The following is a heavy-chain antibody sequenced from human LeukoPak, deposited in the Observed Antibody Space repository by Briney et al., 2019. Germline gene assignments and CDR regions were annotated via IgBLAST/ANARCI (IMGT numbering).Heavy chain of an antibody. D-gene: IGHD3-16*02. CDR1: GFTFNTYA. Sequence: GGSLRLSCAASGFTFNTYAMSWVRRTPGKGLEWVSAVSGSGGSTYSADSVQGRFTISRDNSKNTLYLQMDSLRAEDTAIYYCARGVGYDYIWGSYRFDYWGQGTLVTVSS. J-gene: IGHJ4*02. CDR2: VSGSGGST. CDR3: ARGVGYDYIWGSYRFDY. V-gene: IGHV3-23*01.